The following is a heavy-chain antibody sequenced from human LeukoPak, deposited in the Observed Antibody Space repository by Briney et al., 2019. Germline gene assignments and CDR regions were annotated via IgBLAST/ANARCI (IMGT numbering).Heavy chain of an antibody. CDR3: ARGIGTTNFDY. CDR2: IYTSGTT. J-gene: IGHJ4*02. Sequence: SETLSLTCTVSGDSTNGYYWSWIRQPAGEGLEWIGRIYTSGTTDYNPSLKSRVTMSVDTSKTQFSLRLNSVTAADTAVYYCARGIGTTNFDYWGQGALVTVSS. D-gene: IGHD1-7*01. V-gene: IGHV4-4*07. CDR1: GDSTNGYY.